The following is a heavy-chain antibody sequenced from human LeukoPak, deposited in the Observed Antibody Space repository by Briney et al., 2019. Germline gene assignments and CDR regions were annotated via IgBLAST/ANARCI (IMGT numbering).Heavy chain of an antibody. J-gene: IGHJ6*03. D-gene: IGHD3-9*01. CDR3: AKGIYFDPTYYMDV. CDR1: GFTFSSYG. Sequence: GGSLRLSCAASGFTFSSYGMHWVRQAPGKGLEWVAFIRYDGSNKYYADSVKGRFTIPRDNSKNTLYLQMNSLRAEDTAVYYCAKGIYFDPTYYMDVWGKGTTVTISS. V-gene: IGHV3-30*02. CDR2: IRYDGSNK.